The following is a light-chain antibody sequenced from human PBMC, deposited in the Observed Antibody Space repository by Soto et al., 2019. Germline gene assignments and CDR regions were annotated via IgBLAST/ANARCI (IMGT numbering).Light chain of an antibody. V-gene: IGKV3-20*01. J-gene: IGKJ3*01. CDR1: QTISSSF. Sequence: EIVLTQSPGTLSLSPGERATLSCRASQTISSSFLAWYQQKPGQAPRLLIYRASRRAPGIPDRFSGSGSWTDFTRTIGRLEPEDFAVYYCHQFGSSPMDTFFPGTKVEIK. CDR3: HQFGSSPMDT. CDR2: RAS.